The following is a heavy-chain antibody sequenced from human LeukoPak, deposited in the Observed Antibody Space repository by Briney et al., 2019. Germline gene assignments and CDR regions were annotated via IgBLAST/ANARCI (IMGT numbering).Heavy chain of an antibody. J-gene: IGHJ4*02. D-gene: IGHD6-19*01. CDR3: AKDGQWLVRALDY. Sequence: PGGSLRLSCAASGFTFSSYGMHWVRQAPGKGLEWVAFIRYDGSNKYYADSVKGRFTISRDNSKNTLYLQMNSLRAEDTAVYYCAKDGQWLVRALDYWGQGTLVTVSS. CDR1: GFTFSSYG. CDR2: IRYDGSNK. V-gene: IGHV3-30*02.